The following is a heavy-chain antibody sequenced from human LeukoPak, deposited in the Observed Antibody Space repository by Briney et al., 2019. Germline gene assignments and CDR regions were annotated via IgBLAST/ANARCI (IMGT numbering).Heavy chain of an antibody. D-gene: IGHD3-16*01. CDR2: MNRDGSEK. CDR1: GXXXXSYX. J-gene: IGHJ6*02. Sequence: GGSLRLSCAASGXXXXSYXXXXVXXAPXXXXXXXXXMNRDGSEKNYVDSIKGRFTISRDNAANSLYLQMNSLRVEDTAVYYCARDGGIIRFGGQDVWGQGTTVIVS. CDR3: ARDGGIIRFGGQDV. V-gene: IGHV3-7*01.